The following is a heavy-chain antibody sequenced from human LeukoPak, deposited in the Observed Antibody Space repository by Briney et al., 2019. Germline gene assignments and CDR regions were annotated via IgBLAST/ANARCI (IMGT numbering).Heavy chain of an antibody. V-gene: IGHV4-59*01. Sequence: SETLSLTCTVSGGSISSYYWIWIRQPPGKGLEWIGYIYYSGSTNYNPSLKSRVTISVDTSKNQFSLKLSSVTAADTAVYYCARAVWQPGDWYFDLWGRGTLVTVSS. CDR2: IYYSGST. D-gene: IGHD3-10*01. J-gene: IGHJ2*01. CDR3: ARAVWQPGDWYFDL. CDR1: GGSISSYY.